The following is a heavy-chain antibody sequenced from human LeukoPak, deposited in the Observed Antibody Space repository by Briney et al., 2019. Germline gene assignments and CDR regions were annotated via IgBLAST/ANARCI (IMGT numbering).Heavy chain of an antibody. J-gene: IGHJ4*02. CDR2: IYSGGST. V-gene: IGHV3-53*01. CDR1: GFTVSSNY. D-gene: IGHD5-18*01. Sequence: PGGSLGLSCAASGFTVSSNYMSWVRQAPGKGLEWVSVIYSGGSTYYADSVKGRFTISRDNSKNTLYLQMNSLRAEDTAVYYCARVRIQLWYYFDYWGQGTLVTVSS. CDR3: ARVRIQLWYYFDY.